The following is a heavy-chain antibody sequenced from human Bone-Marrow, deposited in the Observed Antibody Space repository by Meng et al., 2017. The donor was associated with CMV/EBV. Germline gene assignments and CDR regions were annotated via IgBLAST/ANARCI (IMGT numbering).Heavy chain of an antibody. D-gene: IGHD5-24*01. V-gene: IGHV4-4*02. CDR3: ASLPIDNRDGYNHFDY. J-gene: IGHJ4*02. CDR2: IYHSGSN. Sequence: SETLSLTCAVSGGSISSSNWWSWVRQPPGKGLEWIGEIYHSGSNYYNPSLKSRVTISVDTSKNQFSLKLSSVTAADTAVYYCASLPIDNRDGYNHFDYCGQGTLVTVSS. CDR1: GGSISSSNW.